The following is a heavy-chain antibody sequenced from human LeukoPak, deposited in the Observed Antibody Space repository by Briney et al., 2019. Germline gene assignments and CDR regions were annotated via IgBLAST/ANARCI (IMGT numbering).Heavy chain of an antibody. CDR1: GFTFSGSA. V-gene: IGHV3-73*01. CDR3: ITMVRGDYYYYGMDV. J-gene: IGHJ6*04. CDR2: IRSKANSYAT. D-gene: IGHD3-10*01. Sequence: GGSLRLSCAASGFTFSGSAMHWVRQASGKGLEWVGRIRSKANSYATAYAASVKGRFTISRDDSKNTAYLQMNSLKTGDTAVYYCITMVRGDYYYYGMDVWGKGTTVTVSS.